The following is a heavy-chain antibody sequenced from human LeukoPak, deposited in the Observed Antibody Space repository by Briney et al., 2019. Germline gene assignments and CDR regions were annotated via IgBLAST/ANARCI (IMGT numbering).Heavy chain of an antibody. CDR2: LNPSGGST. V-gene: IGHV1-46*01. Sequence: ASVKVSCKASGYTFTSYYMHWVRQAPGQGLEWMGMLNPSGGSTSYAQKFQGRVTMTRDTSTGTVYMELSSLRSEDTAVYYCARDEGEPYYYYGMDVWGQGTTVTVSS. CDR1: GYTFTSYY. CDR3: ARDEGEPYYYYGMDV. J-gene: IGHJ6*02.